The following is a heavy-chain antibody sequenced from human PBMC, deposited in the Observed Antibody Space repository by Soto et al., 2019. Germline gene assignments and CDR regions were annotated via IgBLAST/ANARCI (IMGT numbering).Heavy chain of an antibody. Sequence: SETLSLTCTVSGGSISSSSYYWGWLRQPPGKGLEWIGSIYYSGSTYYNPSLKSRVTISVDTSKNQFSLKLSSVTAADTAVYYCARDYGEGEQIVYGMDVWGQGTTVTVSS. CDR1: GGSISSSSYY. CDR2: IYYSGST. CDR3: ARDYGEGEQIVYGMDV. J-gene: IGHJ6*02. D-gene: IGHD4-17*01. V-gene: IGHV4-39*02.